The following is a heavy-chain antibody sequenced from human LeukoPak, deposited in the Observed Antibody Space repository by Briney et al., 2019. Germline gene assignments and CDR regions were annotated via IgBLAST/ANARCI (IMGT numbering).Heavy chain of an antibody. D-gene: IGHD3-9*01. CDR1: GYTFTNYG. Sequence: ASVKVSCKASGYTFTNYGINWVRQAPGQGLEWMGWISSYNGNTNYAQKLQGRVTMTTDTSTSTAYMELRSLRSDDTAIYYCARDLWATGNFRYFDYWGQGTLVTVSS. V-gene: IGHV1-18*01. CDR2: ISSYNGNT. CDR3: ARDLWATGNFRYFDY. J-gene: IGHJ4*02.